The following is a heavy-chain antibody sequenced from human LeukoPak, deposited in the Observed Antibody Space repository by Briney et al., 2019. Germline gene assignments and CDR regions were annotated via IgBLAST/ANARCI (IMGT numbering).Heavy chain of an antibody. CDR2: INAGNGNT. CDR1: GYTFTSYA. CDR3: ARGSDYDDYFYMDF. Sequence: ASVKVSCKASGYTFTSYAMHWVRQAPGQRLEWMGWINAGNGNTKYSQEFQGRVTITRDTSASTAYMELTRLRSDDTAVYFCARGSDYDDYFYMDFWGKGTTVTVSS. J-gene: IGHJ6*03. V-gene: IGHV1-3*01.